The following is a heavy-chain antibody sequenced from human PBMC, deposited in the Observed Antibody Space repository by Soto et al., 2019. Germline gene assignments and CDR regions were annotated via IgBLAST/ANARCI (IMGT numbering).Heavy chain of an antibody. V-gene: IGHV1-24*01. J-gene: IGHJ4*02. Sequence: QVQLVQSGAEVKKPGASVKVSCTVSGYTLTELSLHWVRQAPGKGLEWMGGFDPEDGETIYAQKFQGGVTMTEDTSTDTAYMELNSLRSEDTAVYYCTSGQRPLRFLEWLSRYYFDFWGQGTLVTVSS. D-gene: IGHD3-3*01. CDR2: FDPEDGET. CDR3: TSGQRPLRFLEWLSRYYFDF. CDR1: GYTLTELS.